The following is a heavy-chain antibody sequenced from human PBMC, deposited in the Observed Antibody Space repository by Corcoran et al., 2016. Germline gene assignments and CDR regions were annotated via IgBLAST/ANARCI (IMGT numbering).Heavy chain of an antibody. Sequence: QVQLVQSGAEVKKPGASVKVSCKASGYTFTSYAMNWVRQAPGQRLEWMGWINAGNGNTKYSQKFQGRVTITRDTSASTAYMELSSLRSEETAVYYCARVLRGGGATPIGYWGQGTLVTVSS. D-gene: IGHD1-26*01. J-gene: IGHJ4*02. CDR3: ARVLRGGGATPIGY. CDR2: INAGNGNT. V-gene: IGHV1-3*01. CDR1: GYTFTSYA.